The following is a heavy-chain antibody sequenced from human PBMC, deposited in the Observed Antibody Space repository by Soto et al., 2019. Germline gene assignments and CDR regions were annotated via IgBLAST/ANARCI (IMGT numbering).Heavy chain of an antibody. CDR1: GFTFSRYA. J-gene: IGHJ5*02. Sequence: EVQLLESGGGLVQPGGSLRLSCAASGFTFSRYAMSWVRQAPGKGLEWVSAISGSGGSTYYADSVKGRFTISRDNSKKTPYLQMNSLRAEDTAVYYCAKGGGYGSGLFDPWGQGTLVTVSS. D-gene: IGHD3-10*01. V-gene: IGHV3-23*01. CDR3: AKGGGYGSGLFDP. CDR2: ISGSGGST.